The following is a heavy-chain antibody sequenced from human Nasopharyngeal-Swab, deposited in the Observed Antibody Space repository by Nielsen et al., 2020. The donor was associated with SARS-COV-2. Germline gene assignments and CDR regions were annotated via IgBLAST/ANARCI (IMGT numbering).Heavy chain of an antibody. CDR3: AGRAISVTGDYYYYMDV. V-gene: IGHV3-48*03. D-gene: IGHD1-1*01. CDR2: TSASGRFK. CDR1: TFSFSSFE. Sequence: GGSLRLSCAASTFSFSSFEVNWVRPAPGKGLEWISSTSASGRFKYYADSVKGRFTIPRDNARQSLYLQMNNLRGEDSAVYYCAGRAISVTGDYYYYMDVWGRGTPVTVSS. J-gene: IGHJ6*03.